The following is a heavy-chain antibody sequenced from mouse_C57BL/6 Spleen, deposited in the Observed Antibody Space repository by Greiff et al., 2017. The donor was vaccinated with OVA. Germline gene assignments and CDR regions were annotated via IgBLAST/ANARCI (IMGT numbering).Heavy chain of an antibody. Sequence: QVQLKQSGPELVKPGASVKISCKASGYAFSSSWMNWVKQRPGKGLEWIGRIYPGDGDTNYNGKFKGKATLTADKSSSTAYMQLSSLTSEDSAVYFCARERDYYGSSHWYFDVWGTGTTVTVSS. CDR2: IYPGDGDT. CDR1: GYAFSSSW. V-gene: IGHV1-82*01. D-gene: IGHD1-1*01. J-gene: IGHJ1*03. CDR3: ARERDYYGSSHWYFDV.